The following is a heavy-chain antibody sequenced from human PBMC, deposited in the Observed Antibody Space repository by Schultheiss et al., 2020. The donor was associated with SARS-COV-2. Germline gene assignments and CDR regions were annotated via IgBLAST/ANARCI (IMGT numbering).Heavy chain of an antibody. J-gene: IGHJ6*02. Sequence: SQTLSLTCVVSGGSFSGYYWSWIRQPPGKGLEWIGSIYYSGSTYYNPSLKSRVTISVDTSKNQFSLKLSSVTAADTAVYYCARDRGYSYGRYYYYGMDVWGQGTTVTVSS. D-gene: IGHD5-18*01. CDR2: IYYSGST. CDR1: GGSFSGYY. V-gene: IGHV4-34*01. CDR3: ARDRGYSYGRYYYYGMDV.